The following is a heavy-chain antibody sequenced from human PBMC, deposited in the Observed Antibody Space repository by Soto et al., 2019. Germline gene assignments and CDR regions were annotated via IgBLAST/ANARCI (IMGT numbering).Heavy chain of an antibody. CDR3: ARDPVSGAIGWFDP. J-gene: IGHJ5*02. V-gene: IGHV1-18*04. Sequence: GXSVKVCRTASGYTLTSYGVSWVRRATGQGLEWMGWISAYNGNTNYAQKLQGRVTMTTDTSTSTAYMELRSLRSDDTAVYYCARDPVSGAIGWFDPWGRATLLTVSS. CDR2: ISAYNGNT. CDR1: GYTLTSYG. D-gene: IGHD2-15*01.